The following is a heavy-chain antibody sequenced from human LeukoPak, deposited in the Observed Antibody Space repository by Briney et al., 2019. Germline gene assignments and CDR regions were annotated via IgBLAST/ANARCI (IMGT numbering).Heavy chain of an antibody. Sequence: GGSLRLSCAASGSTFTSYSSNGFRQAPGKGLEWFSYISITSSTLYYAAPVKGRFTISRDNAKTSLYLQMNSLKAEDTAVYYCASSSLVGGLTAYYDYWGQGTLVTVSS. CDR2: ISITSSTL. CDR1: GSTFTSYS. D-gene: IGHD3-9*01. J-gene: IGHJ4*02. CDR3: ASSSLVGGLTAYYDY. V-gene: IGHV3-48*01.